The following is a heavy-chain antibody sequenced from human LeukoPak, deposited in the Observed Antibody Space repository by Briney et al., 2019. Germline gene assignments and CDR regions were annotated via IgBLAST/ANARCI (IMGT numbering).Heavy chain of an antibody. J-gene: IGHJ4*02. V-gene: IGHV3-15*01. D-gene: IGHD1-26*01. Sequence: GGSLRLSCAASGFTFSNAWMSWVRQAPGKGLEWVGRIKSKTDGGTTDYAAPVKGRFTISRDDSKNTLYLQMNSLKTEDTAVYYCTTDPGIVGSYPFDYWGQGTLVTVSP. CDR3: TTDPGIVGSYPFDY. CDR2: IKSKTDGGTT. CDR1: GFTFSNAW.